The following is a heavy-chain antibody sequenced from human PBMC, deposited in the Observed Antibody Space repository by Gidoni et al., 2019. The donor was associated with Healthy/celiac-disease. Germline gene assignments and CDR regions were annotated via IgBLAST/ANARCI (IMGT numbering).Heavy chain of an antibody. D-gene: IGHD3-3*01. V-gene: IGHV1-69*01. J-gene: IGHJ6*02. CDR3: ASRDFWSGFHTEGGYYYYGMDV. CDR2: IIPIFGTA. Sequence: QVQLVQSGAEVKKPGSSVKVSCKASGGTFSSYAISWVRQAPGQGLEWMGGIIPIFGTANYAQKFQGRVTITADESTSTAYMELSSLRSEDTAVYYCASRDFWSGFHTEGGYYYYGMDVWGQGTTVTVSS. CDR1: GGTFSSYA.